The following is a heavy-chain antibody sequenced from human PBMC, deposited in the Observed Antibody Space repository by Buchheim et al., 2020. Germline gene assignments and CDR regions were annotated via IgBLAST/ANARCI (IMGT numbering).Heavy chain of an antibody. V-gene: IGHV1-46*01. D-gene: IGHD1-7*01. CDR3: ARDEGFITGTVEGGDY. CDR2: INPSGGST. Sequence: QVQLVQSGAEVKKPGASVKVSCKASGYTFTSYYMHWVRQAPGQGLEWMGIINPSGGSTSYAQKFQGRVTMTRDPSTSTVYMELSSLRSEDTAVYYCARDEGFITGTVEGGDYWGQGTL. CDR1: GYTFTSYY. J-gene: IGHJ4*02.